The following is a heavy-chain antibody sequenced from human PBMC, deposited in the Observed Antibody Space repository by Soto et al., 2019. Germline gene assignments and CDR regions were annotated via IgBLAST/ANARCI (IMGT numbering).Heavy chain of an antibody. V-gene: IGHV3-9*01. CDR1: GFTFDDYA. CDR3: GKASSSNSWSPIDY. J-gene: IGHJ4*02. D-gene: IGHD3-3*01. CDR2: ISWSTSSI. Sequence: GGSLRLSCVASGFTFDDYAMHWVRQIPGKGLQWVSGISWSTSSIGYGASLRGRFLISRDNANNSLYLQMNDLRPEDTALYYCGKASSSNSWSPIDYWGQGTMVTVSS.